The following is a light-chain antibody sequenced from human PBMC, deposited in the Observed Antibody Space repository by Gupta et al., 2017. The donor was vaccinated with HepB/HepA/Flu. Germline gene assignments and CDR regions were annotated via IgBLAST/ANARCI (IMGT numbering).Light chain of an antibody. J-gene: IGLJ3*02. CDR2: SNN. CDR1: NSNIVASYD. V-gene: IGLV1-40*01. Sequence: QSVLTQPPSMSGAPGQRATIACTGGNSNIVASYDVHWYQQFPGPAPKLLFYSNNNRPSGVPDRFSGSKSGTSASLAITGLQAEDETDYYCQAYDSSLSARVFGGGTKLTVL. CDR3: QAYDSSLSARV.